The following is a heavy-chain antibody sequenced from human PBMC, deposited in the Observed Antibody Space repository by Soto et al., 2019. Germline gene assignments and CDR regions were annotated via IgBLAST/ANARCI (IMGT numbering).Heavy chain of an antibody. CDR3: ARDYGYSSGPGSA. Sequence: LSLSCAVSGFTFDDNAMHWVRQAPEKGLEWVSGVNWKSDIGYADSVKGRFTISRDNAENSLYLQMNSLRAEDTAVYYCARDYGYSSGPGSAWGQGTLVTVSS. CDR1: GFTFDDNA. D-gene: IGHD6-19*01. CDR2: VNWKSDI. J-gene: IGHJ4*02. V-gene: IGHV3-9*01.